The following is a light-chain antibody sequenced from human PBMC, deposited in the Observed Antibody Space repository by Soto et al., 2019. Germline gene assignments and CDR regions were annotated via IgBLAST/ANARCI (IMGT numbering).Light chain of an antibody. CDR1: QSFIIHF. CDR2: GTS. J-gene: IGKJ1*01. CDR3: QHFGSSLRT. V-gene: IGKV3-20*01. Sequence: ILLTQSPGTLSFSPGYISTISFSSIQSFIIHFLAWYQQKPGQAPRLLIHGTSSRATGIQDRFSGSGSGTDFTLTINSLEPEDFAVYYCQHFGSSLRTVGQGTKVDIK.